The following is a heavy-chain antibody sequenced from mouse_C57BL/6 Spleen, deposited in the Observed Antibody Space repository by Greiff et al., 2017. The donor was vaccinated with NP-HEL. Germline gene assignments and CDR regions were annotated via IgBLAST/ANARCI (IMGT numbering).Heavy chain of an antibody. J-gene: IGHJ3*01. CDR1: GFTFSSYA. CDR3: ARDKRAYYSNYEFAY. CDR2: ISDGGSYT. D-gene: IGHD2-5*01. Sequence: DVHLVESGGGLVKPGGSLKLSCAASGFTFSSYAMSWVRQTPEKRLEWVATISDGGSYTYYPDNVKGRFTISRDNAKNNLYLQMSHLKSEDTAMYYCARDKRAYYSNYEFAYWGQGTLVTVSA. V-gene: IGHV5-4*01.